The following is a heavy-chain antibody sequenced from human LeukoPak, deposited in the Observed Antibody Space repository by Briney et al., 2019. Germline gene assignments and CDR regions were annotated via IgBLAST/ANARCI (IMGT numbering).Heavy chain of an antibody. Sequence: GGSLRLSCAASGFTFSSYAMHWVRQAPGKGLEWVAVISYDGSNKYYADSVKGRFIISRDNSKNTLYLQMNSLRAEDTAVYYCARDSSLIGVGALSGMDVWGQGTTVTVSS. CDR3: ARDSSLIGVGALSGMDV. CDR2: ISYDGSNK. D-gene: IGHD1-26*01. CDR1: GFTFSSYA. V-gene: IGHV3-30*04. J-gene: IGHJ6*02.